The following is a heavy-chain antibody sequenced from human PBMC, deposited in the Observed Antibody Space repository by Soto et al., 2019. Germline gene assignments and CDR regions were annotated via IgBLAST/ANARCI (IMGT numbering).Heavy chain of an antibody. CDR2: IIPIFGTA. J-gene: IGHJ4*02. CDR3: ARGPRHIAAAGTLDY. Sequence: QVQLVQSGAEVRKPGSSAKVSCKASGGTFSSYAISWVRQAPGQGLEWMGGIIPIFGTANYAQKFQGRVTITADESTSTAYMELSSLRSEDTAVYYCARGPRHIAAAGTLDYWGQGTLVTVSS. D-gene: IGHD6-13*01. V-gene: IGHV1-69*01. CDR1: GGTFSSYA.